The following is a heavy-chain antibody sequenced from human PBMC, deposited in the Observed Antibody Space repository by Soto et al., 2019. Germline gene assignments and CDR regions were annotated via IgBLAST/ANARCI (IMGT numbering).Heavy chain of an antibody. Sequence: QLQLQESGPGLVKPSETLSLTCTVSGGSISSSSYYWGWIRQPPGKGLEWIGSIYYSGSTYSYPSLKSRVTISVDTSKNQFSLKLSSVTAADTAVYYCARGEVGATGNDAFDIWGQGTMVTVSS. J-gene: IGHJ3*02. CDR2: IYYSGST. CDR1: GGSISSSSYY. D-gene: IGHD1-26*01. CDR3: ARGEVGATGNDAFDI. V-gene: IGHV4-39*01.